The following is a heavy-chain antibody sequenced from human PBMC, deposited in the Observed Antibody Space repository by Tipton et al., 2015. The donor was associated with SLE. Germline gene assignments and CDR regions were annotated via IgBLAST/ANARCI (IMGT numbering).Heavy chain of an antibody. D-gene: IGHD5-24*01. CDR2: IMPNGRS. CDR1: RGSFNGYY. J-gene: IGHJ3*01. CDR3: VRRGDHDTFDV. V-gene: IGHV4-34*12. Sequence: TLSLTCTVHRGSFNGYYWGWIRQPPGRGLEWIGEIMPNGRSNFNPSLKSRVTISEDTSKKQFSLNLSSVSVADTAVYYCVRRGDHDTFDVWGRGTEVSVSS.